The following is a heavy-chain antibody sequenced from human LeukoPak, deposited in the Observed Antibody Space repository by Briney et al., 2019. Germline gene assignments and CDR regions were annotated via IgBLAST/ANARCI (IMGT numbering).Heavy chain of an antibody. CDR3: AKDRWGAVASFDY. J-gene: IGHJ4*02. D-gene: IGHD6-19*01. V-gene: IGHV3-7*01. CDR1: GFTFSSYW. CDR2: IKQDGSEK. Sequence: GGSLRLSCAASGFTFSSYWMSWVRQAPGKGLEWVANIKQDGSEKYYVDSVKGRFTISRDNSKNMLYLQMNSLGTEDTAVYYCAKDRWGAVASFDYWGQGTLVTVSS.